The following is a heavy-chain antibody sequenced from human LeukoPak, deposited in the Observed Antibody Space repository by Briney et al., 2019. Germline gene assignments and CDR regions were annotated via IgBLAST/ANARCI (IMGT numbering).Heavy chain of an antibody. CDR2: ISGSGGST. D-gene: IGHD1-26*01. CDR3: AKVPGAPYYFDY. J-gene: IGHJ4*02. V-gene: IGHV3-23*01. CDR1: GFTFSSYA. Sequence: PGGSLRLSCATSGFTFSSYAMSWVRQAPGKGLEWVSTISGSGGSTYYADSVKGRFTISRDNSKSTLYLQMNSLRAEDTAVYYCAKVPGAPYYFDYWGQGTLVTVSS.